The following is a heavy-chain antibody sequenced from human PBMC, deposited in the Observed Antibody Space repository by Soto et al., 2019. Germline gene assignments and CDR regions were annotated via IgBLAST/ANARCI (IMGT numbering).Heavy chain of an antibody. V-gene: IGHV6-1*01. CDR3: ARGSYYGCWV. CDR2: TYYRSKCYS. CDR1: GDSVSSTSAA. Sequence: PSQTLSLPCAISGDSVSSTSAAWSWSRQSPSRGLEWLGRTYYRSKCYSDYAVSVKSRITINPDTSKNQFSLQLNSVTPEDTAVYYCARGSYYGCWVWGQGTLVTVSS. D-gene: IGHD3-3*01. J-gene: IGHJ4*02.